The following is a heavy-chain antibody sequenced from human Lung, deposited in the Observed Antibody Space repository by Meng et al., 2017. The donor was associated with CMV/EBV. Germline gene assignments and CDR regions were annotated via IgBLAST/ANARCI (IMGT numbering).Heavy chain of an antibody. CDR1: GHSISSDYF. CDR3: VRHIIVVPARGYGVDV. Sequence: SXTXSLXCRVSGHSISSDYFWGWVRQPPGKGLEWIGTYDGGSTYYNPSLKSRIVISVDTSGTQFSLTLSSVTAADTAVYYCVRHIIVVPARGYGVDVWGQGTTVTVSS. V-gene: IGHV4-38-2*01. J-gene: IGHJ6*02. D-gene: IGHD2-2*01. CDR2: TYDGGST.